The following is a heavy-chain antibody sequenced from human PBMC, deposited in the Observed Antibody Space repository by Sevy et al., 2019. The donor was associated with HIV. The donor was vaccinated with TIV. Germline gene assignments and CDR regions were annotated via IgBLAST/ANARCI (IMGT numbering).Heavy chain of an antibody. CDR3: ASSRSGYFDGSGYYIY. Sequence: GESLKISCQRSGYSFTSHWIAWVRQMPGKGMEWMGIIYPDDSDTRYSPSFQGQVTFSADKSIFTAYLQWSSLKASDTSIYYCASSRSGYFDGSGYYIYWGHGTQVTVSS. V-gene: IGHV5-51*01. CDR2: IYPDDSDT. D-gene: IGHD3-22*01. J-gene: IGHJ4*01. CDR1: GYSFTSHW.